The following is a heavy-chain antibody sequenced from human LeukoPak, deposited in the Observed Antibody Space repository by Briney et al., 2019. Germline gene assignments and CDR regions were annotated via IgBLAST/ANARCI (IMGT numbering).Heavy chain of an antibody. CDR3: ARDPAPYSGSYYGYFDY. Sequence: GGSLRLSCAASGFTFSSYAMSWVRQAPGKGLEWVSAISGSGGSTYYADSVKGRFTISRDNSKNTLYLQMNSLRAEDTAVYYCARDPAPYSGSYYGYFDYWGQGTLVTVSS. V-gene: IGHV3-23*01. CDR2: ISGSGGST. D-gene: IGHD1-26*01. J-gene: IGHJ4*02. CDR1: GFTFSSYA.